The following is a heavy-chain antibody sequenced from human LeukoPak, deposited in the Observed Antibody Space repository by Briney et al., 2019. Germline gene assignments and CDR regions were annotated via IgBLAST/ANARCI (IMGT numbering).Heavy chain of an antibody. CDR2: ISWNSGSI. D-gene: IGHD6-19*01. CDR1: GFTFSSYN. Sequence: GGSLRLSCAASGFTFSSYNMNWVRQAPGKGLEWVSGISWNSGSIGYADSVKGRFTISRDNAKNSLYLQMNSLRAEDTALYYCAKTHGYSSGWYTDWGQGTLVTVSS. J-gene: IGHJ4*02. CDR3: AKTHGYSSGWYTD. V-gene: IGHV3-9*01.